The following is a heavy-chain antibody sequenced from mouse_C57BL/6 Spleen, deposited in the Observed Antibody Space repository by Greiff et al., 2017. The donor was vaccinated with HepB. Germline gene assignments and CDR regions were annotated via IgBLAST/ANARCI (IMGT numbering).Heavy chain of an antibody. CDR3: ARNYGSSLDYFDY. V-gene: IGHV1-55*01. CDR2: IYPGSGST. D-gene: IGHD1-1*01. CDR1: GYTFTSYW. J-gene: IGHJ2*01. Sequence: VQLQQSGAELVKPGASVKMSCKASGYTFTSYWITWVKQRPGQGLEWIGDIYPGSGSTNYNEKFKSKATLTVDTSSSTAYMQLSSLTSEDSAVYYCARNYGSSLDYFDYWGQGTTLTVSS.